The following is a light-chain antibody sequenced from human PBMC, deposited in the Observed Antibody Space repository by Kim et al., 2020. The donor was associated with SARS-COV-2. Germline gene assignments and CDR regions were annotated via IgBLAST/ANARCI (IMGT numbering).Light chain of an antibody. CDR1: ALPKQY. Sequence: SPGQTARSTCSGDALPKQYAYWYQQKPGQAPVLVIYKDSERPSGIPERFSGSSSGTTVTLTISGVQAEDEADYYCQSADSSGTSWVFGGGTQLTVL. CDR3: QSADSSGTSWV. V-gene: IGLV3-25*03. CDR2: KDS. J-gene: IGLJ3*02.